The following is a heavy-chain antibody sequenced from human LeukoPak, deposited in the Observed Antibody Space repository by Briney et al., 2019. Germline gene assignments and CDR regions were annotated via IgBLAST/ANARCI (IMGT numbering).Heavy chain of an antibody. CDR3: ARDRYSGSYSDY. D-gene: IGHD1-26*01. V-gene: IGHV3-74*01. CDR1: GFTFSSYW. CDR2: INSDGSST. J-gene: IGHJ4*02. Sequence: GGSPRLSCAASGFTFSSYWMHWVRQAPGKGLVWVSRINSDGSSTSYADSVKGRFTISRDNAKNTLYLQMSSLRAEDTAVYFCARDRYSGSYSDYWGQGTLVTVSS.